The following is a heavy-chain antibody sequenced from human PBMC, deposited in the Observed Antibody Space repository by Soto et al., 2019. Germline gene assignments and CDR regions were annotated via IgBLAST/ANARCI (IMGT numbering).Heavy chain of an antibody. Sequence: VPLKVSCKTSGYTFTSYDSNGVRQATGQGLEWMGWMNPNSGNTGYAQKFQGRVTMTRNTSISTAYMELSSLRSEDTAVYYCARSVPDAFDIWGQGTMVT. J-gene: IGHJ3*02. CDR3: ARSVPDAFDI. D-gene: IGHD4-17*01. CDR1: GYTFTSYD. V-gene: IGHV1-8*01. CDR2: MNPNSGNT.